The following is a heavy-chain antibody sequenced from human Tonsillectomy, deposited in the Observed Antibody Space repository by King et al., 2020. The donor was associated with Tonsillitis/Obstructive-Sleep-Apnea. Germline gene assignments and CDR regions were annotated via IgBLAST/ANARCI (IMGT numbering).Heavy chain of an antibody. Sequence: VQLQESGPGLVKPSETLSLTCTVSGGSIRNYYCAWVRHSPGKGLEWIGDISYSGSPNYNPSLGSRDTISVDRSTNQFSLSLRSVTAADTAVYYCARDPGISAAGSAAYYFDYWGRGTLVTVSS. CDR3: ARDPGISAAGSAAYYFDY. D-gene: IGHD6-13*01. CDR1: GGSIRNYY. V-gene: IGHV4-59*01. J-gene: IGHJ4*02. CDR2: ISYSGSP.